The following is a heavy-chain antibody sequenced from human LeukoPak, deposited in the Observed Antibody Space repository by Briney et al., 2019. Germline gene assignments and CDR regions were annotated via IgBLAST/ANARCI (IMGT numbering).Heavy chain of an antibody. V-gene: IGHV3-49*04. CDR3: TRVRIAVVSAALHRFDY. CDR2: TRSKAYGGTT. J-gene: IGHJ4*02. CDR1: GFTFGDYA. D-gene: IGHD2-2*02. Sequence: GGSLRLSCTVSGFTFGDYAMSWVRQAPGKGLEWVGFTRSKAYGGTTEYATSVKGRFTISRDDSKSIAYLQMNSLKTEDTAVYYCTRVRIAVVSAALHRFDYWGQGTLVTVSS.